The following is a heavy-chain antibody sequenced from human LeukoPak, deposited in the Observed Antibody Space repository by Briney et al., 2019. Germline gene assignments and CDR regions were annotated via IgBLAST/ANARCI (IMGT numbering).Heavy chain of an antibody. CDR1: GFTLSTYW. V-gene: IGHV3-74*01. D-gene: IGHD2-2*01. J-gene: IGHJ4*02. CDR2: INSDGSSA. Sequence: PGGSLRLSCTASGFTLSTYWMHWVRQAPGRGLVWVSRINSDGSSASYADSVKGRFTISRDNAKNTLYLQMNSLRAEDTALYYCVRADSTSSFDHWGQGTLVTVSS. CDR3: VRADSTSSFDH.